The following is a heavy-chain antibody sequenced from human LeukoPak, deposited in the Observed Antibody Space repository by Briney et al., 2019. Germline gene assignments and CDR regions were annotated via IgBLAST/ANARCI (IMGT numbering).Heavy chain of an antibody. D-gene: IGHD1-26*01. CDR1: GASISNHY. CDR2: IYSSGDT. CDR3: AHGGNSGSYSEN. V-gene: IGHV4-4*07. J-gene: IGHJ4*02. Sequence: NTSETLSLTCTVSGASISNHYWSWIRQPAGKALEWIGRIYSSGDTDYNPSLKSRVTMSVDTSKSQFSLKLGSVIAADTAVYYCAHGGNSGSYSENWGEGTLVTVSS.